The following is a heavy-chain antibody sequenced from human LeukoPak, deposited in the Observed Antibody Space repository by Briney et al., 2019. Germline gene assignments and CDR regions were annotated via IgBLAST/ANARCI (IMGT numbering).Heavy chain of an antibody. D-gene: IGHD1-26*01. CDR1: VYTFTSFG. V-gene: IGHV1-18*01. Sequence: GASVKVSCKASVYTFTSFGISWVRQAPGQGLEWMGWISAYNGHTNYAQTLQGRVTMTTDTSTSTAYMELRSLRSDDTAVYYCARDQVVGATAGTFDYWGQGTLVTVSS. CDR2: ISAYNGHT. CDR3: ARDQVVGATAGTFDY. J-gene: IGHJ4*02.